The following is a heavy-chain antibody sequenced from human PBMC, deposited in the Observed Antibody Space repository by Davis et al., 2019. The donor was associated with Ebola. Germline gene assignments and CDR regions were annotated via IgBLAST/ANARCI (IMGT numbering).Heavy chain of an antibody. J-gene: IGHJ6*03. V-gene: IGHV5-51*01. CDR3: ARRPAVIMAGMDV. Sequence: GESLKISCKTSGYSFTTYWIGWVRQMPGKGLEWMGLIYPGDSDTRYSPSFQGQVTISADQSINTVHLQWSSLKASDSATYYCARRPAVIMAGMDVWGKGTTVTVS. CDR1: GYSFTTYW. D-gene: IGHD2-21*01. CDR2: IYPGDSDT.